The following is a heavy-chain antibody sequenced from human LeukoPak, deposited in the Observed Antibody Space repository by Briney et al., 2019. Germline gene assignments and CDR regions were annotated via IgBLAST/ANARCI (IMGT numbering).Heavy chain of an antibody. V-gene: IGHV1-69*13. D-gene: IGHD5-24*01. Sequence: ASVKVSCKASGGTFSSYAISWVRQAPGQGLEWMGGIIPIFGTANYAQKFQGRVTITADESTSTAYMELSSLRSEDTAVYYCATQSVEMAANEGWFDPWGQGTLVTVSP. CDR1: GGTFSSYA. CDR3: ATQSVEMAANEGWFDP. J-gene: IGHJ5*02. CDR2: IIPIFGTA.